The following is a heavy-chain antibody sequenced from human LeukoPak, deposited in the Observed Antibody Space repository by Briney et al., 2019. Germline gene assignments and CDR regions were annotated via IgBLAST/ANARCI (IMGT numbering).Heavy chain of an antibody. J-gene: IGHJ4*02. D-gene: IGHD3-22*01. CDR1: GGSFSGYY. CDR2: INHSGST. Sequence: SETLSLTCAVYGGSFSGYYWSWIRQPPGKGLEWIGEINHSGSTNYNPSLKSRVTISVDTSKNQFSLKLSSVTAADTAVYYCARGGYDSSGFRFDYRGQGTLVTVSS. CDR3: ARGGYDSSGFRFDY. V-gene: IGHV4-34*01.